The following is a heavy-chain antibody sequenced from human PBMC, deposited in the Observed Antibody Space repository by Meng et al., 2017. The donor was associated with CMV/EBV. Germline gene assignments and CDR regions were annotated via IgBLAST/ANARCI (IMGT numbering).Heavy chain of an antibody. V-gene: IGHV3-66*02. CDR3: ARDKRYCSSTSCYRNFDY. CDR2: IYSGGST. J-gene: IGHJ4*02. D-gene: IGHD2-2*01. Sequence: GESLKISCVASGFTVSSNYMSWVRQAPGKGLECVSVIYSGGSTYYADSVKGRFTFSRDNSKNTLYLQMNSLRAEDTAVYYCARDKRYCSSTSCYRNFDYWGQGTLVTVSS. CDR1: GFTVSSNY.